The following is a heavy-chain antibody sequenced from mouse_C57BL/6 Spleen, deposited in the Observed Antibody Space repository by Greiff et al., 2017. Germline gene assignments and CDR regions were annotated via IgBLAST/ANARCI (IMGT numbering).Heavy chain of an antibody. J-gene: IGHJ1*03. CDR2: INPNYGTT. Sequence: LVESGPELVKPGASVQISCKASGYSFTDFNLNWVKQSNGKSLEWIGVINPNYGTTSYNQKFRGKATLTVDQSASTAYMQLNSLTSEDSAVYYCARSSNREYFDVWGTGTTVTVSS. V-gene: IGHV1-39*01. CDR3: ARSSNREYFDV. CDR1: GYSFTDFN. D-gene: IGHD4-1*01.